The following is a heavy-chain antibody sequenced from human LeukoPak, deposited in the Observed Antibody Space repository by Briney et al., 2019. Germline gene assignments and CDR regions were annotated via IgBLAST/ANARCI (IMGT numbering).Heavy chain of an antibody. V-gene: IGHV3-15*01. CDR1: GFTFSNAW. J-gene: IGHJ4*02. D-gene: IGHD3-16*02. CDR2: IKSKTDGGTT. CDR3: TTDYVWGSYRYDLYYFDY. Sequence: GGSLRLSCAASGFTFSNAWMSWVRQAPGKGLEWVGRIKSKTDGGTTDYAAPVKGRFTISRDDSKNTLYLQMNSLKTEDTAVYYCTTDYVWGSYRYDLYYFDYWGQGTLVTVSS.